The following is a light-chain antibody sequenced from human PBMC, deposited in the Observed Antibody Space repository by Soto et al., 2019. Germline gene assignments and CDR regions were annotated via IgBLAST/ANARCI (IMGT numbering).Light chain of an antibody. CDR3: QQTYSTPLT. Sequence: DIQMTQSPSSLSASVGDRVTITCRASQSISSYLNWYQQKPGKAHKLLIYAAYSLQSGVQSRFSGSGSGTDFTLTIRSLQPEDFATYYCQQTYSTPLTFGGGTKVDIK. V-gene: IGKV1-39*01. J-gene: IGKJ4*01. CDR1: QSISSY. CDR2: AAY.